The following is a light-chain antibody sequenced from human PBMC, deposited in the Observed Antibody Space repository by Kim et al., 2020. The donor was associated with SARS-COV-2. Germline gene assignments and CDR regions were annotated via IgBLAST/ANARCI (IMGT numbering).Light chain of an antibody. V-gene: IGLV2-8*01. J-gene: IGLJ3*02. CDR1: SSDVGGYNY. CDR3: SSYAGNAWV. CDR2: KVS. Sequence: QSALTQPPSASGSPGQSVTISCTGTSSDVGGYNYVSWYQQHPGKAPKLMIYKVSQRPSGVPDRFSGSKSGNTASLTVSGLQAEDEGDYYCSSYAGNAWVFGGGTQLTVL.